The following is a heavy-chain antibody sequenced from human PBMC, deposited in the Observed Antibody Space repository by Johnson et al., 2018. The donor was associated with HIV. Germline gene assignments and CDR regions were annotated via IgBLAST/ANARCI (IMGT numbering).Heavy chain of an antibody. CDR3: TTDDEAFDI. V-gene: IGHV3-30*04. CDR2: MSYDGNSK. J-gene: IGHJ3*02. Sequence: QVQLVESGGGVVQPGRSLSLSCAASGFTFSSYAMHWVRQAPGKGLEWVAVMSYDGNSKFYADSVKGRFTISRDDSKNTLYLQMNSLKTEDTAVYYCTTDDEAFDIWGQGTMVTVSS. CDR1: GFTFSSYA.